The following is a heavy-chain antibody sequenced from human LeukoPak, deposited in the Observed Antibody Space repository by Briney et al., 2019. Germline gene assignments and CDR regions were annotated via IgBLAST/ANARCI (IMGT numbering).Heavy chain of an antibody. CDR3: ARVVTPHYYYYMDV. CDR2: IIPIFGTA. D-gene: IGHD4-23*01. J-gene: IGHJ6*03. Sequence: ASVKVSCKASGGTFSSYAISWVRQAPGQGLEWMGGIIPIFGTANYAQKFQGRVTITADESTSTAYMELSSLRSEDTAVYYCARVVTPHYYYYMDVWGKGTTVTISS. V-gene: IGHV1-69*13. CDR1: GGTFSSYA.